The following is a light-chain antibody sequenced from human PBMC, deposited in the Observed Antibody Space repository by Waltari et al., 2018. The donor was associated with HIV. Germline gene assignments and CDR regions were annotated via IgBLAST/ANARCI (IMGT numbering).Light chain of an antibody. CDR3: SSYTSSSSLLV. J-gene: IGLJ3*02. CDR1: SSHVGRSNY. CDR2: DVS. V-gene: IGLV2-14*03. Sequence: HSALTQPASVSGSPGQSITIPCTGTSSHVGRSNYFSCYQQHPGKAPKPMIYDVSNRPSGVSNRFSGSKSGNTASLTISGLQAEDEADYYCSSYTSSSSLLVFGGGTKLTVL.